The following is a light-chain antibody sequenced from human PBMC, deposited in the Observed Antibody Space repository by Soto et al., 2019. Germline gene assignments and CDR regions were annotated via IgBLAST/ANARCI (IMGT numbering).Light chain of an antibody. Sequence: DVVMTQSPLSLPVTLGQPASISCRSSQSLVYTEGNTYLSWFQQRPGQSPRRLIYKVSNRDSGVPDRFSDSGSGTDFTLKISRVEAEDVAIYYCMQGSHWPLSFGGGTKVEIK. V-gene: IGKV2-30*01. CDR2: KVS. CDR3: MQGSHWPLS. CDR1: QSLVYTEGNTY. J-gene: IGKJ4*01.